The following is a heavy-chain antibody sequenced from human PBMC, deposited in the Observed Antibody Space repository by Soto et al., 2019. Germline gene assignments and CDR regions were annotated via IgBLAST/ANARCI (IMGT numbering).Heavy chain of an antibody. V-gene: IGHV4-39*01. Sequence: SETLSLTCTVSGGSISSSSYYWGWIRQPPGKGLEWIGSIYYSGSTYYNPSLKSRVTLSVDTSKNQFSLKLSSVTAADTAVYYCARGGRSSSWTGWFDPWGQGTLVTVSS. J-gene: IGHJ5*02. CDR2: IYYSGST. CDR1: GGSISSSSYY. D-gene: IGHD6-13*01. CDR3: ARGGRSSSWTGWFDP.